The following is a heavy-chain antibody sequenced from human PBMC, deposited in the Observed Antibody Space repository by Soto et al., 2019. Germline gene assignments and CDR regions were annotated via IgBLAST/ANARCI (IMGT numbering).Heavy chain of an antibody. V-gene: IGHV4-4*07. CDR3: ARFLRTSLGMDV. Sequence: SETLSLTCTVSGGSINSYYWSWIRQPDGKGLEWIGRIYTSGSTNYNPSLKSRVTMSVDTSKNQFSLKLSSVTAADTAVYYCARFLRTSLGMDVWGQGTTVTVSS. J-gene: IGHJ6*02. D-gene: IGHD1-1*01. CDR1: GGSINSYY. CDR2: IYTSGST.